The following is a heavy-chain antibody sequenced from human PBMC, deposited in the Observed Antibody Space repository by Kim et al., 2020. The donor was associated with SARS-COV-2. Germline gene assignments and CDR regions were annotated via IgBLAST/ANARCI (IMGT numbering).Heavy chain of an antibody. V-gene: IGHV3-11*04. CDR3: ARVLTSGWSYFDY. D-gene: IGHD6-19*01. Sequence: YDESMKARFTISGDNARASLYRQMNSLRAEDTAVYYCARVLTSGWSYFDYWGQGTLVTVSS. J-gene: IGHJ4*02.